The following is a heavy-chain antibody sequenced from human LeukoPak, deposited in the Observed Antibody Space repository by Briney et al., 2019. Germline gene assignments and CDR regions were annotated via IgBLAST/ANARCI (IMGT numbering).Heavy chain of an antibody. CDR1: GYTFTERG. Sequence: ASVKVSCKASGYTFTERGISWMRHVPGQGLEWMGWISATSGNTYYAETFQDRVTMTTDASTSTAYTELRDLTVDDTAVYYCGKGSTGWSRDPWGQGTLVTVSS. CDR2: ISATSGNT. V-gene: IGHV1-18*01. CDR3: GKGSTGWSRDP. D-gene: IGHD6-19*01. J-gene: IGHJ5*02.